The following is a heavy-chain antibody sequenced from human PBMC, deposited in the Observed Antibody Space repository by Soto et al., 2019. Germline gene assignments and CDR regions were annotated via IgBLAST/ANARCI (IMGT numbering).Heavy chain of an antibody. V-gene: IGHV1-18*01. CDR1: GYTFSNFG. J-gene: IGHJ4*02. Sequence: QVHLVQSGAEVKKPGASVKVSCKTSGYTFSNFGISWVRQAPGQGLEWLGWISTDNGNTKYAQNLQGRVTMTTDTVTTTAYMELRSLRSDDTAVYYCTRDAKYSDILTGYFVNDFWGQGTLVSVSS. D-gene: IGHD3-9*01. CDR2: ISTDNGNT. CDR3: TRDAKYSDILTGYFVNDF.